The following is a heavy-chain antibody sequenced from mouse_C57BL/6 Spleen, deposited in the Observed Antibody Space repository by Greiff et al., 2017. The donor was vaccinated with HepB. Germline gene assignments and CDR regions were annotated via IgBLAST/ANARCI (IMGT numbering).Heavy chain of an antibody. V-gene: IGHV1-80*01. CDR3: ARSRGSNYYGSSQPHFDY. D-gene: IGHD1-1*01. CDR2: IYPGDGDT. CDR1: GYAFSSYW. J-gene: IGHJ2*01. Sequence: LQESGAELVKPGASVKISCKASGYAFSSYWMNWVKQRPGKGLEWIGQIYPGDGDTNYNGKFKGKATLTADKSSSTAYMQLSSLTSEDSAVYFCARSRGSNYYGSSQPHFDYWGQGTTLTVSS.